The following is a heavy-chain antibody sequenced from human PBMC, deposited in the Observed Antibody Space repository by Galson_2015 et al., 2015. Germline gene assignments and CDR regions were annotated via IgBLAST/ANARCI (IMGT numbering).Heavy chain of an antibody. V-gene: IGHV1-3*01. Sequence: SVKVSCKASGYTFTSYAMHWVRQAPGRRLEWMGWINAGNGNTKYSQKFQGRVTITRDTSASTAYMELSSLRSEDTAVYYCARDRIQLWDIFDYWGQGTLVTVSS. CDR1: GYTFTSYA. CDR3: ARDRIQLWDIFDY. D-gene: IGHD5-18*01. J-gene: IGHJ4*02. CDR2: INAGNGNT.